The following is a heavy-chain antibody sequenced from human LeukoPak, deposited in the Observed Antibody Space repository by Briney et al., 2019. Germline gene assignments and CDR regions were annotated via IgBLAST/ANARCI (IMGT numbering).Heavy chain of an antibody. CDR2: IWYDGSNK. CDR3: ARDRRSGSYGVTHWFDP. D-gene: IGHD1-26*01. Sequence: GGSLRLSCAASGFTFSSYGMHWVRQAPGKGLEWVAVIWYDGSNKYYADSVKGRFTISRDNSKNTLYLQMNSLRAEDTAVYYCARDRRSGSYGVTHWFDPWGEGTLVTVSS. J-gene: IGHJ5*02. V-gene: IGHV3-33*01. CDR1: GFTFSSYG.